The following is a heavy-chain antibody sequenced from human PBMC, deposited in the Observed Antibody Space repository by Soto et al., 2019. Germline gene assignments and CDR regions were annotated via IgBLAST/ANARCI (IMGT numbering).Heavy chain of an antibody. Sequence: SETLSLTCTVSCASIITDNYFWVWIRQSPRRGLELIGSISYSGRTYDNPSLQSRVTISIDASKNQFSLKLTSVTTADTAVYYCARRRASDYGGNHHPYYFDRWGQGALVT. CDR1: CASIITDNYF. J-gene: IGHJ4*02. CDR2: ISYSGRT. D-gene: IGHD4-17*01. V-gene: IGHV4-39*01. CDR3: ARRRASDYGGNHHPYYFDR.